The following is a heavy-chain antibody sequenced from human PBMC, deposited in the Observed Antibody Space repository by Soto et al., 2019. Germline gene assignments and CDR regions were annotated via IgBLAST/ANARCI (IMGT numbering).Heavy chain of an antibody. CDR1: GFTFSSYA. Sequence: GGSLRLSCAASGFTFSSYAMHWVRQAPGKGLEWVAVISYDGSNKYYADSVKGRFTISRDNSKNTLYLQMNSLRAEDTAVYYCASGYYDSSGYYRDAFDIWGQGTMVTVSS. J-gene: IGHJ3*02. D-gene: IGHD3-22*01. CDR3: ASGYYDSSGYYRDAFDI. CDR2: ISYDGSNK. V-gene: IGHV3-30-3*01.